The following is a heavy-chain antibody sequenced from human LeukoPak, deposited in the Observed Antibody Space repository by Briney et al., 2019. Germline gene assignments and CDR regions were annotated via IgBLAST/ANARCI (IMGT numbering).Heavy chain of an antibody. D-gene: IGHD3-22*01. CDR2: IIPIFGTA. J-gene: IGHJ2*01. V-gene: IGHV1-69*06. CDR1: GGTFSSYA. CDR3: ATGSDTSGYWVWYFDL. Sequence: SVKVSCKASGGTFSSYAISWVRQAPGQGLEWMGGIIPIFGTANYAQKFQGRVTITADKSTSTAYMELSSLRSEDTAVYYCATGSDTSGYWVWYFDLWGRGTLVTVSS.